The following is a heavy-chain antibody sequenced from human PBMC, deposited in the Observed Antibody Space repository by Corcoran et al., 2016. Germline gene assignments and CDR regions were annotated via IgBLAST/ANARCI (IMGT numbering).Heavy chain of an antibody. D-gene: IGHD1-26*01. Sequence: EVQLVESGGGLVQPGGSLRLSCAASGFTFSSYWMSWVRQAPGKGLEWVANIKQDGSEKYYVDSVKGRFTISRENAKNSLYLQMNSLRAEDTAVYYCARRARIVGAMEPYCDYWGQGTLVTVSS. V-gene: IGHV3-7*03. CDR2: IKQDGSEK. J-gene: IGHJ4*02. CDR1: GFTFSSYW. CDR3: ARRARIVGAMEPYCDY.